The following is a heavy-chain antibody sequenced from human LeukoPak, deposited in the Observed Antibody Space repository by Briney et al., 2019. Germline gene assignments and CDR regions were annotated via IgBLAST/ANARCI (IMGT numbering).Heavy chain of an antibody. D-gene: IGHD3-22*01. Sequence: GGSLRLSCAASGFTFSSCTMNWVRQAPGKGLEWVSSISSSSSYIYYADSVKGRFTISRDNSKNTLYLQMNSLRAEDTAVYYCAKDHPHYYYDSSGYPYWGQGTLVTVSS. CDR2: ISSSSSYI. J-gene: IGHJ4*02. CDR1: GFTFSSCT. CDR3: AKDHPHYYYDSSGYPY. V-gene: IGHV3-21*04.